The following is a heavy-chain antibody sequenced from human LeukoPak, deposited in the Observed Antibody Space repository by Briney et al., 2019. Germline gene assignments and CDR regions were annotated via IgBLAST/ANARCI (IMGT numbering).Heavy chain of an antibody. CDR1: GFTFSIYW. CDR2: INSDATST. CDR3: ARVGYSYGSYYFDY. J-gene: IGHJ4*02. Sequence: GGSLRLSCAASGFTFSIYWMHWVRQAPGKGLVWVSRINSDATSTTYADSVKGRFTISRDTARNTLYLQMNSLRAEDTAVHYCARVGYSYGSYYFDYWGQGTLVTVSS. V-gene: IGHV3-74*01. D-gene: IGHD5-18*01.